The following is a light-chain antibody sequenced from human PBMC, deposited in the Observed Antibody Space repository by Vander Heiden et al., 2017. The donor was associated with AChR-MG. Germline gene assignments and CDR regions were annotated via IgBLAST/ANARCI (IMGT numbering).Light chain of an antibody. Sequence: DIQMTQSPSSLSASVGDRVTINCRASQGINTYLNWYQQKPGKAPKLLIYTTSSSHSGVPSRFSGSGSGTDFTLTISSLQPEDFATYYCQQSYSTPFTFGPGTKVDIE. CDR1: QGINTY. CDR2: TTS. J-gene: IGKJ3*01. V-gene: IGKV1-39*01. CDR3: QQSYSTPFT.